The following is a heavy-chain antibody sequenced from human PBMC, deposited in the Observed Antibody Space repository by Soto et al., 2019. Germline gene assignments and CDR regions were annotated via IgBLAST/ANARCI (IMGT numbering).Heavy chain of an antibody. CDR3: VRDGSTGWHFDS. CDR1: GLSLGDYA. Sequence: GALSVSCTAAGLSLGDYAMIWFRQAPGKGLEVVGFIRSKAYGVTTEYAASVNGRFTISRDDYKSIAYLKMNSLKTEDTAVYYCVRDGSTGWHFDSWGQVTLVTGSS. D-gene: IGHD6-19*01. CDR2: IRSKAYGVTT. V-gene: IGHV3-49*03. J-gene: IGHJ4*02.